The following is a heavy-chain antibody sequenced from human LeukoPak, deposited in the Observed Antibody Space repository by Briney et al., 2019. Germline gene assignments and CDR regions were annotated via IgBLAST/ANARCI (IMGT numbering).Heavy chain of an antibody. J-gene: IGHJ6*04. Sequence: PRGSLRLSCAASGFTFSSYEMNWVRQAPGKGLEWVSYISSSGSTIYYADSVKGRFTISRDNAKKSLYLQMNSLRAEDTAVYYCAELGITMIGGVWGKGTTVTISS. CDR3: AELGITMIGGV. CDR2: ISSSGSTI. D-gene: IGHD3-10*02. V-gene: IGHV3-48*03. CDR1: GFTFSSYE.